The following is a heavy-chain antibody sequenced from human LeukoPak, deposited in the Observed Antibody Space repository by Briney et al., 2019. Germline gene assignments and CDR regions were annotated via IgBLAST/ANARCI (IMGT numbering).Heavy chain of an antibody. V-gene: IGHV3-30*19. Sequence: GALRLSCAASGFTFRNYGMHWVRQAPGKGLEWVAVISYDGSNKYYADSVKGRFTISRDNSKNTLYLQMNSLRAEDTAVYYCARDWVVVAATTVGYWGQGTLVTVSS. CDR1: GFTFRNYG. CDR3: ARDWVVVAATTVGY. J-gene: IGHJ4*02. CDR2: ISYDGSNK. D-gene: IGHD2-15*01.